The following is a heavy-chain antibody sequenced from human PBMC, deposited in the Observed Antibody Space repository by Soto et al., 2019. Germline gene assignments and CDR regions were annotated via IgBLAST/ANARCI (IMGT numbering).Heavy chain of an antibody. D-gene: IGHD3-22*01. V-gene: IGHV1-3*01. CDR1: GYTFTSYA. Sequence: GASVKVSCKASGYTFTSYAMHWVRQAPGQRLEWMGWINAGNGNTKYSQKFQGRVTITRDTSASTAYMELSSLRSEDTAVYYCARVSAAHDSSGYYPYWGQGTLVTVSS. CDR2: INAGNGNT. J-gene: IGHJ4*02. CDR3: ARVSAAHDSSGYYPY.